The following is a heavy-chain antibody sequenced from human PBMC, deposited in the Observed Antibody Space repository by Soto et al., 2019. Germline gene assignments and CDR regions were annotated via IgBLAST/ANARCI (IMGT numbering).Heavy chain of an antibody. D-gene: IGHD3-3*01. CDR1: GFPFNSSA. CDR2: IVVGSGNT. CDR3: AVFEFGVVIDNLNCFAP. J-gene: IGHJ5*02. V-gene: IGHV1-58*02. Sequence: GASVKVSCKASGFPFNSSAMQWVRQARGQRLEWIGWIVVGSGNTNYAQKFQERVTITRDMSTSTAYMELSSLGSEDTAVYYCAVFEFGVVIDNLNCFAPWGQGTLFTVSS.